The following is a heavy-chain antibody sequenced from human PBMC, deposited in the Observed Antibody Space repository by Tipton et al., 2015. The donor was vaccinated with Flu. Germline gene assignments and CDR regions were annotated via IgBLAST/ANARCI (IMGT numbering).Heavy chain of an antibody. J-gene: IGHJ5*02. CDR3: ARRDYSNYVSDPKSWFDP. CDR2: VSRTGDT. Sequence: PGLVKPSETLSLTCAVSGDSISSDYYWGWIRQFPGKGLEWIGTVSRTGDTNYNPSLKSRVTITIDRSKNHFSLKIKSVTAADMAVYYCARRDYSNYVSDPKSWFDPWGQGTLVAVSP. D-gene: IGHD2-15*01. V-gene: IGHV4-38-2*01. CDR1: GDSISSDYY.